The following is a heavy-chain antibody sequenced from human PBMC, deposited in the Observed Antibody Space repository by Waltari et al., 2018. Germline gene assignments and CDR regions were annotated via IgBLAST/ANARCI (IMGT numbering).Heavy chain of an antibody. D-gene: IGHD2-15*01. J-gene: IGHJ4*02. CDR3: ARDRGRGLYLDT. Sequence: PGLVKPSGTLSLICAVSGDSMNYWWSWVRQPPGKGLEWIGQVLGSGRTNYNPSFASRVTISLDTSTHQFALKMTSATAADTALYYCARDRGRGLYLDTWGQGILVTVSP. CDR1: GDSMNYW. CDR2: VLGSGRT. V-gene: IGHV4-4*02.